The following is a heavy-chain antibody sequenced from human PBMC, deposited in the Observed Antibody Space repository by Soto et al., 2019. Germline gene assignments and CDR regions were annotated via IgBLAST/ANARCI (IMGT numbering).Heavy chain of an antibody. CDR3: AREEYYYDSSGFGGLSYLCLDV. CDR2: ITKDGFNT. CDR1: GFTLSSYA. Sequence: HPGGSLRLSCAASGFTLSSYAMYWVRQAPGKGLERVALITKDGFNTYYADSVKGRFTISRDTSTSTLYVQINSLRVEDAAAYYCAREEYYYDSSGFGGLSYLCLDVWGQGTTVTVSS. D-gene: IGHD3-22*01. J-gene: IGHJ6*02. V-gene: IGHV3-30*03.